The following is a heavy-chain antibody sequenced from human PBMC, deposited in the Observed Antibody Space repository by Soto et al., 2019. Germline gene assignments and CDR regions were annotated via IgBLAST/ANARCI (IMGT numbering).Heavy chain of an antibody. CDR2: IVPIYRTA. J-gene: IGHJ4*02. Sequence: SVKVSCKASGGTFSSYRINWVRQAPGQGLEWVGGIVPIYRTADYAQKFQGRVTITRDTSTSTVYMELSSLTSEDTAVYFCAKVTHRGPIAVAGPLGSWGQGTLVTVSS. CDR1: GGTFSSYR. V-gene: IGHV1-69*05. D-gene: IGHD6-19*01. CDR3: AKVTHRGPIAVAGPLGS.